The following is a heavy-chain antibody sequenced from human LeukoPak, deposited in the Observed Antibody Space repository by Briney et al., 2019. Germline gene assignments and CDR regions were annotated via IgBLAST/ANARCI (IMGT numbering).Heavy chain of an antibody. CDR1: GYTLTELS. D-gene: IGHD6-19*01. V-gene: IGHV1-24*01. J-gene: IGHJ4*02. Sequence: GASVKVSCKVSGYTLTELSMHWVRQAPGKGLEWMGGFDPEDGETIYAQKFQGRVTMTEDTSTDTAYMELSSLRSEDTAVHYCATASHIAVAGFRLKGVFDYWGQGTLVTVSS. CDR2: FDPEDGET. CDR3: ATASHIAVAGFRLKGVFDY.